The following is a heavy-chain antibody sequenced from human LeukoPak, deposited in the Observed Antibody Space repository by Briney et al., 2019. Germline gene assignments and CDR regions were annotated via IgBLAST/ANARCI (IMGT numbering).Heavy chain of an antibody. CDR1: GYTFTAYH. J-gene: IGHJ4*02. CDR2: INPNSGGT. D-gene: IGHD1-26*01. V-gene: IGHV1-2*02. CDR3: ARDQGYSGSYGASDY. Sequence: ASVKVSCKASGYTFTAYHLHWVRQAPGQGLEWMGWINPNSGGTNYALKFQGRVTMTRDTSISTAYMELTRLRSDDTAQYYCARDQGYSGSYGASDYWGQGTLVTVSS.